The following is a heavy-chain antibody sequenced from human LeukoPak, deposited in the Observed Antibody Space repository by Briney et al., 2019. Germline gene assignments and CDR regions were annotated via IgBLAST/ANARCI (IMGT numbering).Heavy chain of an antibody. J-gene: IGHJ4*02. Sequence: SETLSLTCAVYGGSFSGYYWSWIRQPPGKGLEWIGEINHSGSTNYNPSLKSRVTISVDTSENQFSLKLSSVTAADTAVYYCARRRITIFGVVMPFEVWGQGTLVTVSS. CDR2: INHSGST. CDR1: GGSFSGYY. CDR3: ARRRITIFGVVMPFEV. V-gene: IGHV4-34*01. D-gene: IGHD3-3*01.